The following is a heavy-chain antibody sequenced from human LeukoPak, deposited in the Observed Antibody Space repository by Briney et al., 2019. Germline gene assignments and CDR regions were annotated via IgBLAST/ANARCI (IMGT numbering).Heavy chain of an antibody. D-gene: IGHD2-2*01. CDR2: IYHSGST. CDR3: ARLAPRYCSSTSCYRNWYFDL. CDR1: GGSISSGGYS. Sequence: TLSLTCAVSGGSISSGGYSWSWIRQPPGKGLEWIGYIYHSGSTYYNPSLKSRVTISVDRSKNQFSLKLSSVTAADTAVYYCARLAPRYCSSTSCYRNWYFDLWGRGTLVTVSS. V-gene: IGHV4-30-2*01. J-gene: IGHJ2*01.